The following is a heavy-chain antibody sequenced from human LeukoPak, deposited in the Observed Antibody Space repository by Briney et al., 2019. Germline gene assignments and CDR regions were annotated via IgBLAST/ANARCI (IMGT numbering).Heavy chain of an antibody. D-gene: IGHD3-10*01. CDR2: ISSSGSTI. Sequence: GGSLRLSCAASGFTLSDYYMSWIRQAPGKGLEWVSYISSSGSTIYYADSVKGRFTISRDNAKNSLYLQMNSLRAEDTAVYYCARTYYYGSGSYYMNYWGQGTLVTVSS. CDR3: ARTYYYGSGSYYMNY. J-gene: IGHJ4*02. V-gene: IGHV3-11*04. CDR1: GFTLSDYY.